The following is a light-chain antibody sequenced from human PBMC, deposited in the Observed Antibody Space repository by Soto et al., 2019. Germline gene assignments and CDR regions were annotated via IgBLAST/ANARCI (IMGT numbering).Light chain of an antibody. V-gene: IGKV1-13*02. CDR3: QQFNSYPALT. CDR2: DAS. CDR1: QGISSA. J-gene: IGKJ4*01. Sequence: AIQLTQSPSSLSASVGDRVTITCRASQGISSALAWYQQKPWKAPKLLIYDASSLESGVPSRFSGSGSWTDFTLTISSLQPEDFATYYCQQFNSYPALTFGGGTKVDIK.